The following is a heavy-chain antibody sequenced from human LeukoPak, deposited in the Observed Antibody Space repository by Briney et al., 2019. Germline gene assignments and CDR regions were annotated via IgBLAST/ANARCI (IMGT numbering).Heavy chain of an antibody. CDR3: ASRMYYYDSSGYYPLPY. Sequence: PGGSLRLSCADSGFTLSMYWMHWVRQAPGKGLVWVSRINPEATTTNYADSVKGRFTISRDNAKNTLYLQMNSLRAEDTAVYYCASRMYYYDSSGYYPLPYWGQGTLVTVSS. V-gene: IGHV3-74*01. CDR1: GFTLSMYW. CDR2: INPEATTT. D-gene: IGHD3-22*01. J-gene: IGHJ4*02.